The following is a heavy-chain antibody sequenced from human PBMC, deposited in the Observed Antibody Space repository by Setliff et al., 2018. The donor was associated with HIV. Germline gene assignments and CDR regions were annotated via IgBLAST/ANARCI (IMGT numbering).Heavy chain of an antibody. V-gene: IGHV4-4*09. Sequence: SCTVSGGSISSYYWSWIRQPPGKGLEWLGHIYSSGSTNYNPSLKSRVTISVDTSKNQFSLKLYSVTAADTAVYYCARAYFGSGIYYWGQGTLVTVSS. CDR3: ARAYFGSGIYY. CDR1: GGSISSYY. D-gene: IGHD3-10*01. J-gene: IGHJ4*02. CDR2: IYSSGST.